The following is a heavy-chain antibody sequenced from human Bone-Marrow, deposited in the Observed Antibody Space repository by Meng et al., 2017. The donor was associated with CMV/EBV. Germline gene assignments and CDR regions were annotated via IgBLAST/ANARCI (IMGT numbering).Heavy chain of an antibody. CDR2: INPNTGGT. D-gene: IGHD6-19*01. J-gene: IGHJ4*02. CDR1: GYTFTGYY. Sequence: ASVKVSCKASGYTFTGYYIHWVRQAPGQGLEWMGWINPNTGGTNSAQKFQGRVTMTRDTSFSTAYMELSRLRFDDTAMYYCARRADLIVVAGLYYWGQGTLVTVSS. CDR3: ARRADLIVVAGLYY. V-gene: IGHV1-2*02.